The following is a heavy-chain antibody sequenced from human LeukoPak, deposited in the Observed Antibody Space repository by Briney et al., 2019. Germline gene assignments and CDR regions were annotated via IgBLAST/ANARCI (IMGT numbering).Heavy chain of an antibody. CDR2: IYPGDSDT. CDR3: ASGYCSSTNCAHDAFDI. CDR1: GYTFTNYW. J-gene: IGHJ3*02. Sequence: GESLKISCKASGYTFTNYWIGWVRQMPGKGLEWMGIIYPGDSDTRYSPSFRGQVIISADKSIRTAYLQWTSLKASDTAIYYCASGYCSSTNCAHDAFDIWGQGTMVTVSS. D-gene: IGHD2-2*01. V-gene: IGHV5-51*01.